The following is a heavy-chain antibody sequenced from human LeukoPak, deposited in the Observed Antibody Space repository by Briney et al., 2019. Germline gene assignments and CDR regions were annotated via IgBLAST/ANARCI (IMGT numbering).Heavy chain of an antibody. D-gene: IGHD2-15*01. CDR2: ISNNGGYT. Sequence: PGGSLRLSCAASGFTFTSYSMSWVRQAPGKGLEWVSAISNNGGYTYYADSVQGRFTISRDNSKSTLCLQMNSLRAEDTAVYYCAKQLGYCSDGSCYFPYWGQGTLVTVFS. CDR3: AKQLGYCSDGSCYFPY. CDR1: GFTFTSYS. J-gene: IGHJ4*02. V-gene: IGHV3-23*01.